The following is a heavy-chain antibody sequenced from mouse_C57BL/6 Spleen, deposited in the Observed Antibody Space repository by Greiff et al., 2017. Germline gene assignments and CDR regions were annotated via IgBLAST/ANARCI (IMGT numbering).Heavy chain of an antibody. CDR2: INPSTGGT. CDR1: GYSFTGYY. Sequence: EVKLMESGPELVKPGASVKISCKASGYSFTGYYMNWVKQSPEKSLEWIGEINPSTGGTTYNQKFKAKATLTVDKSSSTAYMQLKSLTSEDSAVYYCARSGGWGQGTSVTVSS. V-gene: IGHV1-42*01. J-gene: IGHJ4*01. CDR3: ARSGG.